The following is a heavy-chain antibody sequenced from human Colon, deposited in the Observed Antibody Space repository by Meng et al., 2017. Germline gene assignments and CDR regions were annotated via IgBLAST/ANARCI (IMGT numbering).Heavy chain of an antibody. CDR1: GFTFSSFA. CDR3: AKCHATMYYYGMDV. V-gene: IGHV3-30*15. D-gene: IGHD5-24*01. J-gene: IGHJ6*02. Sequence: GGSLRLSCAASGFTFSSFAMNWVRQAPGKGLEWVAMMSYDGSRQTYADSVRGRFTISRDNSKNTLFLQMSSLRAEDTAVYYFAKCHATMYYYGMDVWGQGTTVTVSS. CDR2: MSYDGSRQ.